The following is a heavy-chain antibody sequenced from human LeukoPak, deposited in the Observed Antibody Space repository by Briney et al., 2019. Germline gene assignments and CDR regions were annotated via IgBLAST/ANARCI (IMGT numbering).Heavy chain of an antibody. CDR2: MNPNSGNT. Sequence: ASVKVSCGASGYTFTSFDINWVRQASGQGLEWMGGMNPNSGNTDYAQKFQGRVTMTRSTSKSTAYMELSSLRSEDTAVYYCALLFRGRIAVAGNHWGQGTLVTVSS. CDR1: GYTFTSFD. V-gene: IGHV1-8*01. CDR3: ALLFRGRIAVAGNH. D-gene: IGHD6-19*01. J-gene: IGHJ5*02.